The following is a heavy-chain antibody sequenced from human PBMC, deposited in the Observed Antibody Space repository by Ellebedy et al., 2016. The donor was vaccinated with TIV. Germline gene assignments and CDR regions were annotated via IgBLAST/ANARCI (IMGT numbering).Heavy chain of an antibody. Sequence: GESLKISCAASGFSFRSYWMSWVRQAPGKGLEWVANINQDGSEKDYVDSVKGRFTISRDNGKNSLDLQMNSLRAEDSALYYCAREGAYGDYSQVSFPFDPWGRGTLVIVSS. CDR3: AREGAYGDYSQVSFPFDP. J-gene: IGHJ5*02. CDR1: GFSFRSYW. CDR2: INQDGSEK. D-gene: IGHD4-17*01. V-gene: IGHV3-7*01.